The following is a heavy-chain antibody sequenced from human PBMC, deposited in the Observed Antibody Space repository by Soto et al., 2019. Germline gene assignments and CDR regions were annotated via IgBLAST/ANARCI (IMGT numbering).Heavy chain of an antibody. V-gene: IGHV3-23*01. D-gene: IGHD1-26*01. CDR2: ISGSGGIT. J-gene: IGHJ4*02. CDR3: AQSKVGATSNYFDY. CDR1: GFTFSSYA. Sequence: PGGSLRLSCAASGFTFSSYAMSWVRQAPGKGLEWVSGISGSGGITYYADSVKGLFTISRDNSKNTLYLQLNSLRAEDTAVYYCAQSKVGATSNYFDYWGQGTLVTVSS.